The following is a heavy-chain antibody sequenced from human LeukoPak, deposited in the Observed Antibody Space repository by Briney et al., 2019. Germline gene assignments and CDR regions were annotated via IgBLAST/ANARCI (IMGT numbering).Heavy chain of an antibody. D-gene: IGHD5-24*01. CDR2: INPNSGGT. CDR1: GYTFTGYY. Sequence: ASVKVSCKASGYTFTGYYMHWVRQAPGQGLEWMGWINPNSGGTNYAQKFQGWVTMTRDTSISTAYMELSRLRSDDTAVYYCARDSGDGYNVYYFDYWGQGTLVTVSS. CDR3: ARDSGDGYNVYYFDY. V-gene: IGHV1-2*04. J-gene: IGHJ4*02.